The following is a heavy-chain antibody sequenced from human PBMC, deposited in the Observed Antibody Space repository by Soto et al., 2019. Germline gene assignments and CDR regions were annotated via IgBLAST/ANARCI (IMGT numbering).Heavy chain of an antibody. CDR2: IYPGDSDT. V-gene: IGHV5-51*01. CDR1: GYSFTSYW. D-gene: IGHD3-3*01. Sequence: GESLKISCQGSGYSFTSYWIGWVRQMPGKGLEWMVIIYPGDSDTRYSPSFQGQVTISADKSISTAYLQWSSLKASDTAMYYCARLRGILEWSYGMDVWGQGTTVTVSS. J-gene: IGHJ6*02. CDR3: ARLRGILEWSYGMDV.